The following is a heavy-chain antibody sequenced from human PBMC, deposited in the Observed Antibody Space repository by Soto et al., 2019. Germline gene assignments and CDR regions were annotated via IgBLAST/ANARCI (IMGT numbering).Heavy chain of an antibody. CDR3: AKEYYNFWTGPAFEY. CDR1: GFTFSSHA. D-gene: IGHD3-3*01. Sequence: GGSLRLSCAASGFTFSSHAMSWVRQAPGEGLEWVSTISGDGTTYPADSVKGRFTISRDNSKNTLYLQMNNLRVEDTALYYCAKEYYNFWTGPAFEYWGQGTLVTVSS. CDR2: ISGDGTT. J-gene: IGHJ4*02. V-gene: IGHV3-23*01.